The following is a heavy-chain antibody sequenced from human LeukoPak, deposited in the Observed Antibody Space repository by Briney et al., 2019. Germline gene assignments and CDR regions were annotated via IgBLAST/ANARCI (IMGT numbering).Heavy chain of an antibody. D-gene: IGHD3-10*01. CDR1: GFTFSNYA. V-gene: IGHV3-30*01. CDR3: ARDSTYYYDSGSSGPHYFDN. J-gene: IGHJ4*02. CDR2: ISSGGTYE. Sequence: GGSLRLSCEASGFTFSNYAMHWVRQAPGKGLEWVSLISSGGTYEYYADSVKGRFTISRDNSKNTLYLQLNSLRAEDTAVYYCARDSTYYYDSGSSGPHYFDNWGQGTLVTVSS.